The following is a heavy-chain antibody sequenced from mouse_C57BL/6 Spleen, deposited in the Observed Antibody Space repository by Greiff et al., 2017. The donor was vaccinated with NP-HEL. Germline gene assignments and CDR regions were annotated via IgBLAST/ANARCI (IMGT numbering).Heavy chain of an antibody. Sequence: QVQLQQSGPELVKPGASVKISCKASGYAFSSSWMNWVKQRPGKGLEWIGRIYPGDGDTNYNGKFKGKATLTADKSSSTAYMQLSSLTYEDSAVYFCARGLYFGYWGQGTTLTVSS. D-gene: IGHD1-1*01. J-gene: IGHJ2*01. CDR1: GYAFSSSW. V-gene: IGHV1-82*01. CDR2: IYPGDGDT. CDR3: ARGLYFGY.